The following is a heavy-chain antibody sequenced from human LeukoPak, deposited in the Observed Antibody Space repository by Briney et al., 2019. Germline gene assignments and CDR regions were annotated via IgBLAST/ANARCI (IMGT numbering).Heavy chain of an antibody. J-gene: IGHJ4*02. D-gene: IGHD3-10*01. CDR2: KWDDGYNK. Sequence: GGSLTLFCAASGFTFSNYAIHGLRQAPAKGLEWVELKWDDGYNKYYEDYVRGRFTISRDNSKNPLYLQMNSLRADDTAVYYCARDASGSGSYYHLDYWGQGTLVSVSS. V-gene: IGHV3-33*01. CDR1: GFTFSNYA. CDR3: ARDASGSGSYYHLDY.